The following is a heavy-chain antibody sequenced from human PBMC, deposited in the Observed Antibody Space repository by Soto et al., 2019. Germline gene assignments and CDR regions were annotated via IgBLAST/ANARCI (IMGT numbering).Heavy chain of an antibody. V-gene: IGHV4-59*01. Sequence: SETLSLTCTVSGGSISSYYWSWIRQPPGKGLEWIGYIYYSGSTNYNPSLKSRVTIPVDTSKNQFSLKLSSVTAADTAVYYCARLAPRGDGGGYYYYYGMDVWGQGTTVTVSS. CDR1: GGSISSYY. CDR2: IYYSGST. J-gene: IGHJ6*02. CDR3: ARLAPRGDGGGYYYYYGMDV. D-gene: IGHD3-10*01.